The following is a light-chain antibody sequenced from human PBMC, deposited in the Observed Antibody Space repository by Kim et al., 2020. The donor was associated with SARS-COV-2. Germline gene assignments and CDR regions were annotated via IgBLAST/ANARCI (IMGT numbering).Light chain of an antibody. Sequence: IQMTQSPSSLSASIGDRVTITCRTSQNIRTYLNWYQQRPGKAPKLLIYAASSLQSEVPSRFSGDGSGTDFTLTIASLQPDDFATYYCQQTYSNPPTFGGGSKVEI. V-gene: IGKV1-39*01. J-gene: IGKJ4*01. CDR1: QNIRTY. CDR3: QQTYSNPPT. CDR2: AAS.